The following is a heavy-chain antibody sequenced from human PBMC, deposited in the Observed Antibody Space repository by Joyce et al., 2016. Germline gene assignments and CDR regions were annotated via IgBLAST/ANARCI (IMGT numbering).Heavy chain of an antibody. CDR3: ARGLTGDTGYLDY. CDR2: ISYDGNIR. V-gene: IGHV3-30*15. J-gene: IGHJ4*02. D-gene: IGHD7-27*01. Sequence: QLVESGGGVVQPGETLRVSCTGSGFDFGTYAIHWVRQAPGKGLELVALISYDGNIRHYSDSVKGRFSISRDNSKNTLNLQMSSLRPDDTAVYYCARGLTGDTGYLDYWGQGTLVTVSS. CDR1: GFDFGTYA.